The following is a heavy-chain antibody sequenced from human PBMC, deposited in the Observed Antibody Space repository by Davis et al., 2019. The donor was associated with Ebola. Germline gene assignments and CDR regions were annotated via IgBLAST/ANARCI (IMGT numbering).Heavy chain of an antibody. CDR3: ARDRVVSYGDHVFDY. D-gene: IGHD4-17*01. CDR1: GYTFTSYV. V-gene: IGHV1-69*13. CDR2: IIPIFGTA. J-gene: IGHJ4*02. Sequence: SVKVSCKASGYTFTSYVISWVRQAPGQGLEWMGGIIPIFGTANYAQKFQGRVTITADESTSTAYMELSSLRSEDTAVYYCARDRVVSYGDHVFDYWGQGTLVTVSS.